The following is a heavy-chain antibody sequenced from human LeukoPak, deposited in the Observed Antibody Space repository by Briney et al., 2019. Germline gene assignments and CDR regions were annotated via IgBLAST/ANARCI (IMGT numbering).Heavy chain of an antibody. D-gene: IGHD5-24*01. CDR1: GVPFKSKY. CDR2: IYRDGTK. Sequence: PGGPLHPSGAAPGVPFKSKYMSGGRQAPGKGLGGVCDIYRDGTKYYADTVKGGFTISRDNSKNTLYLQMNSLRAEYTAIYYCARGDDYNAFDIWGQGTMVTVSS. J-gene: IGHJ3*02. CDR3: ARGDDYNAFDI. V-gene: IGHV3-53*01.